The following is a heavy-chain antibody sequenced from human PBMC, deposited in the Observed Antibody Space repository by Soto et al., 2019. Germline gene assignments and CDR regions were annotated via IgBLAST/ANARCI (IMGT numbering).Heavy chain of an antibody. J-gene: IGHJ6*02. CDR2: ISYDGSNK. CDR3: ARDKLGYDSSGYLKPQYGMDV. D-gene: IGHD3-22*01. CDR1: GFTFSSYA. Sequence: QVQLVESGGGVVQPGRSLRLSCAASGFTFSSYAMHWVRQAPGKGLEWVAVISYDGSNKYYADSVKGRFTISRDNSKNTLYLQMNSLRAEDTAVYYCARDKLGYDSSGYLKPQYGMDVWGQGTTVTVSS. V-gene: IGHV3-30-3*01.